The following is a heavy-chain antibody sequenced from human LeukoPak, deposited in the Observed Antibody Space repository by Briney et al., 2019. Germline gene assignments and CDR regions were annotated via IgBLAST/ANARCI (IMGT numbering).Heavy chain of an antibody. Sequence: TSETLSLPCTVSGCPISSYYWSWIRQPPGKGLGWIGYIYYSGSTNYNPSLKSRVTISVDTSKNQFSLKLSSVTAADTAVYYCARDHPRRSSSIWGQGTLVTVSS. CDR3: ARDHPRRSSSI. J-gene: IGHJ4*02. CDR2: IYYSGST. CDR1: GCPISSYY. D-gene: IGHD6-6*01. V-gene: IGHV4-59*01.